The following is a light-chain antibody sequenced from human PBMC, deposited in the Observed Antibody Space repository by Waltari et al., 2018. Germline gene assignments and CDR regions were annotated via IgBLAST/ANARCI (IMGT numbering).Light chain of an antibody. CDR1: SSELRSYSL. V-gene: IGLV2-23*02. CDR3: CSYADGSTFV. Sequence: QSALTQPASVSGSPGQSITIPCPGTSSELRSYSLVSWYQQHPGKAPKLMIYEATKRPSGVSDRFSGSRSGITASLTISGLQAEDEADYYCCSYADGSTFVFGAGTNVIVL. CDR2: EAT. J-gene: IGLJ1*01.